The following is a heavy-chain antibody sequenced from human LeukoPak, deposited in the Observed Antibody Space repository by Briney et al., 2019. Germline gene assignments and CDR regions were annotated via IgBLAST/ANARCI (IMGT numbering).Heavy chain of an antibody. CDR2: ITASAAST. CDR3: ARTPRVRGVFNPFDY. CDR1: GFTFNSYA. V-gene: IGHV3-23*01. J-gene: IGHJ4*02. D-gene: IGHD3-10*01. Sequence: PGGSLRLSCAASGFTFNSYAMSWVRQAPGKGLEWVSAITASAASTYYADSVKGRFTISRDNSKNTLYLQMNSLRAEDTALYYCARTPRVRGVFNPFDYWGQGTLVTVSS.